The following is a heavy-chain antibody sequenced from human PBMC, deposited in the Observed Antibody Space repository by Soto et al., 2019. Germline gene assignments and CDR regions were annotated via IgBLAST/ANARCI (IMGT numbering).Heavy chain of an antibody. J-gene: IGHJ4*02. V-gene: IGHV4-4*02. Sequence: QVQLQESGPGLVKPSGTLSLTCAVSGGSISNSNWWSWVRQPPGKGLEWIGEIYHSGNTNYNPSLKSRVTMVVDKSRNQFSLKLSSVTAADTAVYYCARRWGEGRVDYWGQGTLVTVSS. CDR2: IYHSGNT. D-gene: IGHD3-10*01. CDR1: GGSISNSNW. CDR3: ARRWGEGRVDY.